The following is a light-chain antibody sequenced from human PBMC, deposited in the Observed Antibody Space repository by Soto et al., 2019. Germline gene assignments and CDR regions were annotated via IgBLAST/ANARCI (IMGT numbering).Light chain of an antibody. CDR3: ATWDDSLDGPV. CDR2: EVS. V-gene: IGLV2-18*01. J-gene: IGLJ2*01. Sequence: QSALTQPPSVSGSPGQSVTISCTGTSSDLASYNRVSWYQRPPGTGPKLVIYEVSNRPSGIPDRFSGSKSGTSASLAISGLQSEDEGDYYCATWDDSLDGPVFGGGTKLTVL. CDR1: SSDLASYNR.